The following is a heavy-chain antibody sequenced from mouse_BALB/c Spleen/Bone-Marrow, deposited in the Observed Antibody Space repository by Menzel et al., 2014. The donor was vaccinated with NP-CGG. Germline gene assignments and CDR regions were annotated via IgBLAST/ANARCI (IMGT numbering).Heavy chain of an antibody. CDR3: ASNSQFAY. V-gene: IGHV14-3*02. CDR1: GFNIKDTY. CDR2: IDPANGNT. Sequence: VQLQQSGAELVKPGASVKLSCTASGFNIKDTYMHWVKQRPEQGLEWIGRIDPANGNTKYDPKFQGKATITADTSSNTAYLQLSSLTSEDTAVYYCASNSQFAYWGQGTLVTVSA. J-gene: IGHJ3*01.